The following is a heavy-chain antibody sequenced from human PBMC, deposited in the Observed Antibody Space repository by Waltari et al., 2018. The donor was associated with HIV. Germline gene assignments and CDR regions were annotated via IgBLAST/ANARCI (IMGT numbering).Heavy chain of an antibody. D-gene: IGHD3-10*01. CDR1: GGSISSGRYY. CDR3: ARADYYGSGSYFHFDY. Sequence: QVQLQESGPGLVKPSQTLSLTCTVAGGSISSGRYYWRWIRQPAGKGLEWIGRIYTSGSTNYNPSLKGRVTISVDTSKNQFSLKLSSVTAADTAVYYCARADYYGSGSYFHFDYWGQGTLVTVSS. V-gene: IGHV4-61*02. J-gene: IGHJ4*02. CDR2: IYTSGST.